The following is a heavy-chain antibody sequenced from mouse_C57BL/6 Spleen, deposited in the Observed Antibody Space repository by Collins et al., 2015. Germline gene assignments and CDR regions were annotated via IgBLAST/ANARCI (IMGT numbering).Heavy chain of an antibody. V-gene: IGHV14-4*02. CDR1: GFNIKDYY. CDR3: ILYYGSSPFDY. Sequence: EVQLQQSGAELVRSGASVKLSCTASGFNIKDYYMHWVKRRPEQGLEWIGWIDPENGDTEYAPKFQGKATMTADTSSNTAYLQLSSLTSEDTAVYYCILYYGSSPFDYWGQGTTLTVSS. D-gene: IGHD1-1*01. J-gene: IGHJ2*01. CDR2: IDPENGDT.